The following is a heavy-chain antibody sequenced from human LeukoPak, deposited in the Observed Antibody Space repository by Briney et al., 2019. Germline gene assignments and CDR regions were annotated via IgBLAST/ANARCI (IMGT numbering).Heavy chain of an antibody. CDR2: IYHSGST. J-gene: IGHJ4*02. D-gene: IGHD6-19*01. CDR1: GGSISSSNW. V-gene: IGHV4-4*02. CDR3: ARDRGSSGWYGPTDY. Sequence: SGTLSLTCAVSGGSISSSNWWSWVRQPPGKGLGGIGEIYHSGSTNYNPSLKSRVTISVDKSKNQFSLKLSSVTAADTAVYYCARDRGSSGWYGPTDYWGQGTLVTVSS.